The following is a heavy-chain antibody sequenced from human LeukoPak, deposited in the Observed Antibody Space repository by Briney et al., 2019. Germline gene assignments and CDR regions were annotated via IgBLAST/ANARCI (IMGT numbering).Heavy chain of an antibody. CDR2: IIPIFGTA. CDR3: AKSDLAYCGGDCYSVGAFDI. CDR1: GYTFTSYY. Sequence: SVKVSCKASGYTFTSYYMHWVRQAPGQGLEWMGGIIPIFGTANYAQKFQGRVTITTDESTSTAYMELSSLRSEDTAVYYCAKSDLAYCGGDCYSVGAFDIWGQGTMVTVSS. D-gene: IGHD2-21*02. V-gene: IGHV1-69*05. J-gene: IGHJ3*02.